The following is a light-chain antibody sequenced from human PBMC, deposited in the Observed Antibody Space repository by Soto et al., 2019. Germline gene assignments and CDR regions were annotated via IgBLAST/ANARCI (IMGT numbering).Light chain of an antibody. V-gene: IGLV1-44*01. CDR1: SSNIGSNT. J-gene: IGLJ2*01. CDR3: AAWDDSLNGRV. Sequence: QSALTQPPSASGTPGQRVTISCSGSSSNIGSNTVNWYQQLPGTAPKLLIYSNNQRPSGVPDRFSGSKSGISASLAISGLQSEDEADYYCAAWDDSLNGRVFGGGTKLTVL. CDR2: SNN.